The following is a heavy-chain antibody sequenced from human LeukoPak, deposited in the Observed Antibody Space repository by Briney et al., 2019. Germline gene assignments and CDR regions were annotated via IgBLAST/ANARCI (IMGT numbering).Heavy chain of an antibody. CDR1: DYTFTSYG. V-gene: IGHV1-18*01. J-gene: IGHJ4*02. CDR2: ISGYNGNT. Sequence: ASVKVSCKASDYTFTSYGISWVRQAPGQGLEWMGWISGYNGNTNYAQKFQGRVTMTTDTSTSTAYMELRSLRSDDTAMYYCARGFKRITVAGIGFDYWGQGTLVTVSS. D-gene: IGHD6-19*01. CDR3: ARGFKRITVAGIGFDY.